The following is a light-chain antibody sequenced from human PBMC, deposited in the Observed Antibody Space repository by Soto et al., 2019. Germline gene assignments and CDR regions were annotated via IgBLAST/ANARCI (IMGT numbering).Light chain of an antibody. J-gene: IGLJ1*01. CDR3: SSYAGSKMGV. CDR2: EVS. V-gene: IGLV2-14*01. Sequence: QSVLTQPASVSGSPGQSITISCTGTSSDVGGYNYVSWYQQHPGKAPKLMIYEVSNRPSGVSNRFSGSKSGNTASLTISGLQAEDEADYYCSSYAGSKMGVFGTGTKVTVL. CDR1: SSDVGGYNY.